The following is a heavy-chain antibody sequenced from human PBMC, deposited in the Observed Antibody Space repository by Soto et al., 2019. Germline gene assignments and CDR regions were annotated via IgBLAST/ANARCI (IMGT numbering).Heavy chain of an antibody. CDR2: IWYDGSNK. V-gene: IGHV3-33*01. CDR1: GFTFSSYG. D-gene: IGHD6-6*01. J-gene: IGHJ5*02. Sequence: GGSLRLSCAASGFTFSSYGMHWVRQAPGKGLEWVAVIWYDGSNKYYADSVKGRFTISRDNSKNTLYLQMNSLRAEDTAVYYCARGGLRYSSSSFPRRNWFDPWGQGTLVTVSS. CDR3: ARGGLRYSSSSFPRRNWFDP.